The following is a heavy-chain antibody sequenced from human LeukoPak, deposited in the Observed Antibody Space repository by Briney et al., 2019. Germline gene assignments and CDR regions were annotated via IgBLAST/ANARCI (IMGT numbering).Heavy chain of an antibody. Sequence: ASVKVSCKASGGTFSSYAISWVRQAPGQGLEWMGGLIPIFGTANYAQKFQGRVTITTDESTSTAYMELSSLRSEDTAVYYCARGGRVAAADPPYYYYYMDVWGKGTTVTVSS. D-gene: IGHD6-13*01. V-gene: IGHV1-69*05. CDR2: LIPIFGTA. CDR1: GGTFSSYA. CDR3: ARGGRVAAADPPYYYYYMDV. J-gene: IGHJ6*03.